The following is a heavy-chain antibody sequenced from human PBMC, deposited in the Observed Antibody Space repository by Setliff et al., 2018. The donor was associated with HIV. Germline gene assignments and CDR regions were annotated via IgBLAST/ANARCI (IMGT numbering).Heavy chain of an antibody. V-gene: IGHV7-4-1*02. CDR3: ARDSSEYFDFSSGDFHYMDV. CDR2: INTNSWIP. CDR1: GYSFSRFS. J-gene: IGHJ6*03. Sequence: ASVKVSCKASGYSFSRFSINWVRQAPGQGLEWMGWINTNSWIPTYAQGFAGRFVFSLDTLVRTAYLEISDLRADDTGIYYCARDSSEYFDFSSGDFHYMDVWGKGTTVTVS. D-gene: IGHD3-3*01.